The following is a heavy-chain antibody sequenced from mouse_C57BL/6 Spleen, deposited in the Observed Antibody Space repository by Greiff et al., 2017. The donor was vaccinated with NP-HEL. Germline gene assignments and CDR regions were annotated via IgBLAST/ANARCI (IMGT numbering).Heavy chain of an antibody. CDR2: INPNYGTT. Sequence: EVKLMESGPELVKPGASVKISCKASGYSFTDYNMNWVKQSNGKSLEWIGVINPNYGTTSYNQKFKGKATLTVDQSSSTAYMQLNSLTSEDSAVYYCARLVNYSNSHWYFDVWGTGTTVTVSS. V-gene: IGHV1-39*01. CDR1: GYSFTDYN. J-gene: IGHJ1*03. D-gene: IGHD2-5*01. CDR3: ARLVNYSNSHWYFDV.